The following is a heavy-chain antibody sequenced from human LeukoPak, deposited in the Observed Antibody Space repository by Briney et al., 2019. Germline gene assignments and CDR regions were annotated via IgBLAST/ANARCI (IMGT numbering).Heavy chain of an antibody. J-gene: IGHJ4*02. Sequence: ASVKVSCKVSGYTLTELSMHWVRQAPGKGLEWMGGFDPEDGETIYAQKFQGRVTMTTDTSTSTAYMELRSLRSDDTAVYYCARVPSNPNYDFWSGYYFDYWGQGTLVTVSS. CDR2: FDPEDGET. V-gene: IGHV1-24*01. CDR1: GYTLTELS. D-gene: IGHD3-3*01. CDR3: ARVPSNPNYDFWSGYYFDY.